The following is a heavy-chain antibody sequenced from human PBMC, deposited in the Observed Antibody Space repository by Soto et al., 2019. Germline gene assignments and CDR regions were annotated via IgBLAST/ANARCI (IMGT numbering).Heavy chain of an antibody. CDR2: IIPIFGTA. CDR3: ARDPKPRVFNWFDP. J-gene: IGHJ5*02. V-gene: IGHV1-69*13. CDR1: GGTFSSYA. Sequence: SVKVSCKASGGTFSSYAISWVRQAPGQGLEWMGGIIPIFGTANYAQKFQGRVTITADESTSTAYMELSSLRSEDTAVYYCARDPKPRVFNWFDPRGQGTLVTVSS. D-gene: IGHD6-13*01.